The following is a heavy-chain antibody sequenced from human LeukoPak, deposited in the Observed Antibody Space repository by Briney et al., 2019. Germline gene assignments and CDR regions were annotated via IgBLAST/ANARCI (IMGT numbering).Heavy chain of an antibody. CDR3: ARDRRVYYGSGSYYFDY. V-gene: IGHV3-21*01. Sequence: PGRSLRLSCAASGFTFSNFAMHWVRQAPGKGLEWVSSISSSSSYIYYADSVKGRFTISRDNAKNSLYLQMNSLRAEDTAVYYCARDRRVYYGSGSYYFDYWGQGTLVTVSS. CDR2: ISSSSSYI. J-gene: IGHJ4*02. D-gene: IGHD3-10*01. CDR1: GFTFSNFA.